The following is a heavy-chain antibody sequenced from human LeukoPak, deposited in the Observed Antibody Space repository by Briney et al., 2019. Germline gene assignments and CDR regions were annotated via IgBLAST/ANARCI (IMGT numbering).Heavy chain of an antibody. D-gene: IGHD6-13*01. CDR2: IGGSGGST. J-gene: IGHJ6*02. CDR1: GFTFSSYS. V-gene: IGHV3-23*01. Sequence: GGSLRLSCAASGFTFSSYSMNWVRQAPGKGLEWVSAIGGSGGSTYYADSVKGRFTVSRDDFKNTLYLQMNSLRVEDTAVYYCAKDEAPAAGSWNYYYGMDVWGQGTTVTVSS. CDR3: AKDEAPAAGSWNYYYGMDV.